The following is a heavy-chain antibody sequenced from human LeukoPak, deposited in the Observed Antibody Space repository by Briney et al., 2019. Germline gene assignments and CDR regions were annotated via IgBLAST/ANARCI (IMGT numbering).Heavy chain of an antibody. V-gene: IGHV4-59*01. J-gene: IGHJ4*02. CDR2: IYYSGST. D-gene: IGHD3-9*01. CDR1: GGSISSYY. CDR3: ARAAFHYDILTGYYRYFDY. Sequence: SETLSLTCTVSGGSISSYYWSWIRQPPGKGLEWIGYIYYSGSTNYNPSLKSRVTISVDTSKNQFSLKLSSVTAADTAVYYCARAAFHYDILTGYYRYFDYWGQGTLVTVSS.